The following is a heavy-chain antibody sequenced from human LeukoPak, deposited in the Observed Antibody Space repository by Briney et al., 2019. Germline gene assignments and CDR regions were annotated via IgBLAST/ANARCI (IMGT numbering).Heavy chain of an antibody. D-gene: IGHD1-26*01. CDR1: GSTFSSYD. CDR3: ARGVSYSGSYGLFDY. Sequence: GGSLRLSCAASGSTFSSYDMHWVRQATGKGLEWVSAIGTAGDTYYPGSVKGRFTISRENAKNSLYLQMNSLRAGDTAVYYCARGVSYSGSYGLFDYWGQGTLVTVSS. V-gene: IGHV3-13*01. CDR2: IGTAGDT. J-gene: IGHJ4*02.